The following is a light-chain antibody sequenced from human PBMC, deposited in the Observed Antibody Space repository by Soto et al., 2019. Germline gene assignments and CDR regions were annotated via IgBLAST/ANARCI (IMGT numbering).Light chain of an antibody. Sequence: QSALTQPPSASGSPGQSVTISCTGTSSDVGGYNFVSRYQQHPGKAPKLMIYEVSKRPSGVPDRFSGSKSGNAASLTVSGLQAEDEADYYCSSYAGSKNFVFGGGTKLTVL. CDR2: EVS. V-gene: IGLV2-8*01. CDR1: SSDVGGYNF. J-gene: IGLJ2*01. CDR3: SSYAGSKNFV.